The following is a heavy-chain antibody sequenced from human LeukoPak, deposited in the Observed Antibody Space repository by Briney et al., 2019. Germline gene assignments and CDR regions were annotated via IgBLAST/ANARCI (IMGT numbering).Heavy chain of an antibody. J-gene: IGHJ4*02. CDR2: ISYDGSNK. V-gene: IGHV3-30*18. D-gene: IGHD1-1*01. Sequence: GGSLRLSCAASGFTFSSYGMHWVCQAPGKGLEWVAVISYDGSNKYYADSVKGRFTISRDNSKNTLYLQMNSLRAEDTAVYCAKDQSWKFDYWGQGTLVTVSS. CDR1: GFTFSSYG. CDR3: AKDQSWKFDY.